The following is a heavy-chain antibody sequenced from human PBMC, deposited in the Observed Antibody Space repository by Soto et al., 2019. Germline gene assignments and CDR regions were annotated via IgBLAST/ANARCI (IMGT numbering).Heavy chain of an antibody. Sequence: QVHLVQSGAEVKKPGASVKVSCKGSGYAFTTYGITWVRQAHGQGLEWMGWISAHNGNTNYAQKLQGTVTVTRDTSTSTAYMALRSLRSDDTAVYYCARGRYGDYWGQGALVTVSS. CDR2: ISAHNGNT. J-gene: IGHJ4*02. V-gene: IGHV1-18*01. CDR3: ARGRYGDY. CDR1: GYAFTTYG. D-gene: IGHD1-1*01.